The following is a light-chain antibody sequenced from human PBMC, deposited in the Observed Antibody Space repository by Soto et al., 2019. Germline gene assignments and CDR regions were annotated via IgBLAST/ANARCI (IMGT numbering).Light chain of an antibody. CDR2: DVS. J-gene: IGLJ1*01. CDR3: CSYAGSYTYV. V-gene: IGLV2-11*01. Sequence: QSVLTQPRSVSGSPGQSVTISCTGTSSDVGGYNYVSRYQQHPGKAPKLMIYDVSKRTSGVPDRFSGSKSGNTASLTISGLQAEDEADYYCCSYAGSYTYVFGTGTKLTVL. CDR1: SSDVGGYNY.